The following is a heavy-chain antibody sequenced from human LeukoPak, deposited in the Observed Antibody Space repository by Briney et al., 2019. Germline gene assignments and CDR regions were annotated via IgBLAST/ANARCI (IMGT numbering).Heavy chain of an antibody. CDR2: INHSGST. CDR1: GGSLSGYY. Sequence: SETLSLTCAVYGGSLSGYYWSWIRQPPGKGLEWIGEINHSGSTNYNPSLKSRVTISVDTSKNQFSLKLSSVTAADTAVYYCARSYCSGGSCSPWGQGTLVTVSS. D-gene: IGHD2-15*01. V-gene: IGHV4-34*01. CDR3: ARSYCSGGSCSP. J-gene: IGHJ5*02.